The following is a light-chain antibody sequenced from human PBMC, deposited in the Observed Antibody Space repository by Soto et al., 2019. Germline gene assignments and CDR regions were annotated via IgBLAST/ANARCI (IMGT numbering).Light chain of an antibody. CDR1: SSDIGTYNS. V-gene: IGLV2-14*01. J-gene: IGLJ2*01. Sequence: QSVLTQPASVSGSPGQSITISCTGTSSDIGTYNSVSWYQQHAGKVPKLMIYDVTNRPSGVSDRFSGSKSGNTASLTISGLQAEDEADYYCTLYTTSSTLVFGGGTKLTVL. CDR2: DVT. CDR3: TLYTTSSTLV.